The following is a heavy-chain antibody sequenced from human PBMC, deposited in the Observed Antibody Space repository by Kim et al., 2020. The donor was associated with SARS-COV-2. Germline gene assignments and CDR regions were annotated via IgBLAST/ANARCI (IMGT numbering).Heavy chain of an antibody. J-gene: IGHJ4*02. Sequence: SETLSLTCTVSGGSISSYYWSWIRQPPGKGLEWIGYIYYSGSTNYNPSLKSRVTISVDTSKNQFSLKLSSVTAADTAVYYCARVGGYSYGSGYYFDYWGQGTLVTVSS. V-gene: IGHV4-59*01. D-gene: IGHD5-18*01. CDR3: ARVGGYSYGSGYYFDY. CDR1: GGSISSYY. CDR2: IYYSGST.